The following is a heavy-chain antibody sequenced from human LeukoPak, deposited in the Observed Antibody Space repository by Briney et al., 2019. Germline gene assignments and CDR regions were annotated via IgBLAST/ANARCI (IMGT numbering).Heavy chain of an antibody. CDR3: ARAFPTVTTFDY. J-gene: IGHJ4*02. CDR2: IDWDDDK. Sequence: SGPALVKPTQTLTLTCTFSGFSLSTSGMCVSWIRQPPGKALEWLARIDWDDDKYYSTSLKTRLTISKDTSKNQVVPTMTNMDPVDTAMYYCARAFPTVTTFDYWGQGTLVTVSS. V-gene: IGHV2-70*11. CDR1: GFSLSTSGMC. D-gene: IGHD4-17*01.